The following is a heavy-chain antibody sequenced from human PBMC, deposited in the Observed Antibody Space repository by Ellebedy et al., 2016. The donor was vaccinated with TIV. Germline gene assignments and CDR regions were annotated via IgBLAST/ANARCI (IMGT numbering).Heavy chain of an antibody. CDR2: ISGSGGGT. J-gene: IGHJ3*02. CDR3: ARELSSSSRVDAFDI. D-gene: IGHD6-6*01. Sequence: GGSLRLXXAASGLTFRSHAMSWVRQAPGKGLEWVSTISGSGGGTHYADSVMGRFTISRDNSKNTLYLQMNSLRAEDTARYYCARELSSSSRVDAFDIWGPGTMVTVSS. V-gene: IGHV3-23*01. CDR1: GLTFRSHA.